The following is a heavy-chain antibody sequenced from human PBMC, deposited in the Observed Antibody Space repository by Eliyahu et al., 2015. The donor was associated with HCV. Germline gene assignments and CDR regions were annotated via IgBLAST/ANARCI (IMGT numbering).Heavy chain of an antibody. CDR1: GFXFXNYS. D-gene: IGHD2-8*02. CDR3: ARVEAFCPGGKCYALDW. CDR2: VSYDGTKK. Sequence: QVQLVESGGGVVQPGGSLRLSCXASGFXFXNYSLXWVRQVPGKGLEWVAVVSYDGTKKYYADSVEGRFTIXRDNSKNMLFLQMNSLRGDDTAIYYCARVEAFCPGGKCYALDWWGHGSLVTVSS. V-gene: IGHV3-30-3*01. J-gene: IGHJ4*01.